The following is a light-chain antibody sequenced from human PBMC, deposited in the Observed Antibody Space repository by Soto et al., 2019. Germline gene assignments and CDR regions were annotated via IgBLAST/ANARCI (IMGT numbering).Light chain of an antibody. Sequence: EILMTQSPATLSVSPGARAPLSCRASQSVSSYLAWYQQKPGQAPRLLIYDASNRATGIPARFSGSGSGTDFTLTISSLEPEDFAVYYCQQRSNWLTFGGGTKVDIK. V-gene: IGKV3-11*01. CDR3: QQRSNWLT. J-gene: IGKJ4*01. CDR2: DAS. CDR1: QSVSSY.